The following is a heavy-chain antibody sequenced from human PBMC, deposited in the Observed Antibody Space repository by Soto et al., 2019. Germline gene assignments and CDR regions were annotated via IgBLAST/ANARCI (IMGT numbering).Heavy chain of an antibody. J-gene: IGHJ5*02. CDR1: GFSFSSYE. V-gene: IGHV3-48*03. D-gene: IGHD1-26*01. CDR2: ISSSGSDT. Sequence: EAQLVESGGDLVQPGGSLRLSCAGSGFSFSSYEMNWVRQAPGKGLEWVSYISSSGSDTYYADSVKARFTISRDNAQNSLYLQMTRLRAEDTDIYYCASFSGRYGVDPWGQGTLVTVSS. CDR3: ASFSGRYGVDP.